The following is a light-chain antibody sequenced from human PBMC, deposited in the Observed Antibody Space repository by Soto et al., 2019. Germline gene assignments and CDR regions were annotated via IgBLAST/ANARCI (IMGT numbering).Light chain of an antibody. CDR1: SSDVGGYNY. CDR2: EVS. J-gene: IGLJ1*01. V-gene: IGLV2-14*01. CDR3: ASYTSRNTYF. Sequence: QSVLTQPASVSASPGQSITISCTGTSSDVGGYNYVSWYQQHPGKAPKLMIYEVSNRPSGVSNRFSGSKSGNTASLTISGLQAEDEADYYCASYTSRNTYFFGTGTKLTVL.